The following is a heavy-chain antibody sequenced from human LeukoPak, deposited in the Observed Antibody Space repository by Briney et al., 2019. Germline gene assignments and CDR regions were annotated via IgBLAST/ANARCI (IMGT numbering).Heavy chain of an antibody. CDR3: ASSFYYDSRVY. J-gene: IGHJ4*02. CDR2: ITPSGST. CDR1: GGSFSGYF. Sequence: PSETLSLTCVVYGGSFSGYFWSWIRQPPGKGLEWIGEITPSGSTNSNPSLKSRVSISIDTSKKKLSLRLTSVTAADSAVYYCASSFYYDSRVYWGQGTLVTVSS. V-gene: IGHV4-34*01. D-gene: IGHD3-22*01.